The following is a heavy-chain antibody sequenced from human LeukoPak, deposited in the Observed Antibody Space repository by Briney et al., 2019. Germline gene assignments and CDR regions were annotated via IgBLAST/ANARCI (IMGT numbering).Heavy chain of an antibody. CDR1: GFNLSSFA. CDR2: ISYDGSNK. J-gene: IGHJ6*02. CDR3: ARASTGTYYYYGMDV. D-gene: IGHD4-17*01. Sequence: GGSLRLSFAASGFNLSSFAMHWVRQAPGQGLEWVAVISYDGSNKYYADSVKGRFTISRDNSKNTLYLQMNSLRAEDTAVYYCARASTGTYYYYGMDVWGQGTTVTVSS. V-gene: IGHV3-30-3*01.